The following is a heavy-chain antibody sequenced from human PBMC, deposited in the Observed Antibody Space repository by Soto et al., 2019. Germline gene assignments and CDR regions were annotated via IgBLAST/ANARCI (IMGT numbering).Heavy chain of an antibody. Sequence: GGSLRLSCVASGFTFSSHSMNWVRRAPGKGLEWVSYISRSSSTIFYADSVKGRFTISRDKAKSSLYLQMNGLRDEDTAVYYCARLKCGYGYYCSGMDVWGPGATVTVSS. CDR1: GFTFSSHS. V-gene: IGHV3-48*02. CDR2: ISRSSSTI. D-gene: IGHD5-12*01. J-gene: IGHJ6*02. CDR3: ARLKCGYGYYCSGMDV.